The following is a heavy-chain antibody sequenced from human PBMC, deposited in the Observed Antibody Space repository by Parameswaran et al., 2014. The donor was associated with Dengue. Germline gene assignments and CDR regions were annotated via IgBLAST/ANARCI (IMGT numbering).Heavy chain of an antibody. D-gene: IGHD6-13*01. CDR2: IKQDGSEK. Sequence: RWIRQPPGKGLEWVANIKQDGSEKYYVDSVKGRFTISRDNAKNSLYLQMNSLRAEDTAVYYCARGIAASYYFDYWGQGTLVTVSS. CDR3: ARGIAASYYFDY. J-gene: IGHJ4*02. V-gene: IGHV3-7*04.